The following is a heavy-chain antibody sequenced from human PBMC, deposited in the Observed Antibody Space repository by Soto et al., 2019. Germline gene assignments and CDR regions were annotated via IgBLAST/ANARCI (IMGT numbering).Heavy chain of an antibody. D-gene: IGHD4-4*01. V-gene: IGHV1-18*01. CDR2: ISAYNGNK. CDR3: ARGVTPYYFDY. J-gene: IGHJ4*02. CDR1: GDTFTSYG. Sequence: ASVKVSCKASGDTFTSYGISWVRQAPGQGLEWMGWISAYNGNKKYAQKLQGRVTMTTDTSTSTAYMELRSLRSDDTAVYYCARGVTPYYFDYWGQGTLVTVSS.